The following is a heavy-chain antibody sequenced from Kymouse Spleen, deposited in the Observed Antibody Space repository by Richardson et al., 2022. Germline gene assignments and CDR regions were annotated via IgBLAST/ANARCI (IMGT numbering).Heavy chain of an antibody. D-gene: IGHD1-7*01. V-gene: IGHV3-33*01. J-gene: IGHJ6*02. CDR2: IWYDGSNK. CDR1: GFTFSSYG. Sequence: QVQLVESGGGVVQPGRSLRLSCAASGFTFSSYGMHWVRQAPGKGLEWVAVIWYDGSNKYYADSVKGRFTISRDNSKNTLYLQMNSLRAEDTAVYYCARGYNWNYAYYYYGMDVWGQGTTVTVSS. CDR3: ARGYNWNYAYYYYGMDV.